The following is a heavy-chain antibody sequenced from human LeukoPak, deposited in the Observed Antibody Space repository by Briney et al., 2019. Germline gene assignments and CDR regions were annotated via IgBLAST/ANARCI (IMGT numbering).Heavy chain of an antibody. CDR1: GGSISTSSYY. Sequence: SETLSLTCNVSGGSISTSSYYWGWIRQSPVKGLEWIGNLDFSGRTNYNPSLKSRVTISVDTSKNQFSLKLSSVTAADTAVYYCASLRERSYYARGFDYWGQGTLVTVSS. V-gene: IGHV4-39*01. J-gene: IGHJ4*02. CDR3: ASLRERSYYARGFDY. D-gene: IGHD1-26*01. CDR2: LDFSGRT.